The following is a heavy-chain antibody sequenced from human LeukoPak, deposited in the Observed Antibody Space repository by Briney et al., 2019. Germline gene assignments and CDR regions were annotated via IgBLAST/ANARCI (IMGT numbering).Heavy chain of an antibody. D-gene: IGHD3-22*01. Sequence: PSETLSLTCTVSGGSVSSSSYYWGWIRQPPGKGLEWIGSIYYSGSTYYNPSLKSRVTISVDTSKNQFSLKLSSVTATDTAVYYCAARLDYYDSSGYPPWGQGTLVTVSS. J-gene: IGHJ5*02. CDR3: AARLDYYDSSGYPP. CDR2: IYYSGST. V-gene: IGHV4-39*01. CDR1: GGSVSSSSYY.